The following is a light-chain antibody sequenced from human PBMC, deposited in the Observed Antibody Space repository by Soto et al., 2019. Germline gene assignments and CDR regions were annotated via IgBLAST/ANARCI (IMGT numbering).Light chain of an antibody. V-gene: IGKV3-15*01. J-gene: IGKJ1*01. CDR1: QSVGSN. Sequence: EIVMTQSPATLSVSPGERATISCRASQSVGSNLAWYQQKPGQAPRLLIYGASIRATGIPASFSGSGSGTEFTLTISSLQSEDFAVYYCQQYNNWPPWTFGQGTKVDIK. CDR2: GAS. CDR3: QQYNNWPPWT.